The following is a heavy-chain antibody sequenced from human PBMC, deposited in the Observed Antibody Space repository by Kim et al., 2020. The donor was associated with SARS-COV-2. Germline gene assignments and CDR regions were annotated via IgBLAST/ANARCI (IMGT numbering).Heavy chain of an antibody. D-gene: IGHD3-10*01. Sequence: SETLSLTCTVSGGSISSSSYYWGWIRQPPGKGLEWIGSIYYSGSTYYNPSLKSRVTISVDTSKNQFSLKLSSVTAADTAVYYCAIYYYGSGYLFDYWGQGTLVTVSS. V-gene: IGHV4-39*01. CDR2: IYYSGST. CDR1: GGSISSSSYY. CDR3: AIYYYGSGYLFDY. J-gene: IGHJ4*02.